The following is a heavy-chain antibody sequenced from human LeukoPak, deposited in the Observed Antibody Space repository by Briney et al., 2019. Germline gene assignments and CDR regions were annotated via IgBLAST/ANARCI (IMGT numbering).Heavy chain of an antibody. J-gene: IGHJ3*02. D-gene: IGHD3-22*01. Sequence: SGGSLRLSWAASGFTFSTYAMSWVRQAPGKGLEWVSGLSGSGISTYYADSVKGRFTISRDNSKNTLYLQMNSLRAEDTAVYYCARDQRGTYYYDSSGSDAFDIWGQGTMVTVPS. CDR1: GFTFSTYA. CDR3: ARDQRGTYYYDSSGSDAFDI. CDR2: LSGSGIST. V-gene: IGHV3-23*01.